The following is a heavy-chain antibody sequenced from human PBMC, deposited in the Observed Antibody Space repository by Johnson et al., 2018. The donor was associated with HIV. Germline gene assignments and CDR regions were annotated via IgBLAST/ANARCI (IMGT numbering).Heavy chain of an antibody. V-gene: IGHV3-13*01. Sequence: VQLVESGGGVVRPGGSLRLSCAASGFTFDDYGMSWVRQATGKGLEWVSAIGTAGDTYYPGSVKGRFTISRENAKNSLYLQMNSLRAGDTAVYYCARGAMGAFDIWGQGTMVTVSS. D-gene: IGHD1-26*01. CDR3: ARGAMGAFDI. J-gene: IGHJ3*02. CDR2: IGTAGDT. CDR1: GFTFDDYG.